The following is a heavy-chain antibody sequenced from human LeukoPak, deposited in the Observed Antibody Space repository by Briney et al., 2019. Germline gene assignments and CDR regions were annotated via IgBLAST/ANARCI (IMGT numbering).Heavy chain of an antibody. D-gene: IGHD5-18*01. Sequence: GGSLRLSCAASGFTFSSYGMSWVRQAPGKGLEWVSVISGSGGSTYYADSVKGRFTISRDNSKNTLYLQMNSLRGEDTAVYYCAKGIRQLKTTPFDYWGQGTLVTVSS. V-gene: IGHV3-23*01. CDR3: AKGIRQLKTTPFDY. CDR1: GFTFSSYG. J-gene: IGHJ4*02. CDR2: ISGSGGST.